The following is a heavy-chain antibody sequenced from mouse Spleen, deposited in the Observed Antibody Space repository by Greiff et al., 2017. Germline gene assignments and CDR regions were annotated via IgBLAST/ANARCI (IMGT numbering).Heavy chain of an antibody. D-gene: IGHD2-14*01. CDR3: ARAYYRYDEGPWFAY. CDR2: ISNGGGST. Sequence: EVMLVESGGGLVQPGGSLKLSCATSGFTFSDYYMYWVRQTPEKRLEWVAYISNGGGSTYYPDTVKGRFTISRDNAKNTLYLQMSRLKSEDTAMYYCARAYYRYDEGPWFAYWGQGTLVTVSA. CDR1: GFTFSDYY. V-gene: IGHV5-12*02. J-gene: IGHJ3*01.